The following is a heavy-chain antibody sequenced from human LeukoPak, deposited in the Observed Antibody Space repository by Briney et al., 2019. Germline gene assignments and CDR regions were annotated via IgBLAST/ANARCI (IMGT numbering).Heavy chain of an antibody. Sequence: GASVKVSCKASGYTFTSYDINWVRQATGQGLEWMGWMNPNSGDTGFAQKFQGRVTMTRNTSISTACMELNSLRSEDTAVYYCARGQLADFDYWGQGTLVTVSS. V-gene: IGHV1-8*01. D-gene: IGHD6-6*01. CDR3: ARGQLADFDY. CDR2: MNPNSGDT. CDR1: GYTFTSYD. J-gene: IGHJ4*02.